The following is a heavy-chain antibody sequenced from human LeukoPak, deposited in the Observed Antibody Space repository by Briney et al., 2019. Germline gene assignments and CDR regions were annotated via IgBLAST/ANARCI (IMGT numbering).Heavy chain of an antibody. CDR3: ARLWGYYDSSGYCLGDYYYYGMDV. Sequence: ASVKVSCKASGYTFTSYVINWVRQATGQGLEWMGWMNPNSGNTGYAQKFQGRVTMTRNTSISTAYMELSSLRSEDTAVYYCARLWGYYDSSGYCLGDYYYYGMDVWGQGTTVTVSS. J-gene: IGHJ6*02. D-gene: IGHD3-22*01. V-gene: IGHV1-8*01. CDR2: MNPNSGNT. CDR1: GYTFTSYV.